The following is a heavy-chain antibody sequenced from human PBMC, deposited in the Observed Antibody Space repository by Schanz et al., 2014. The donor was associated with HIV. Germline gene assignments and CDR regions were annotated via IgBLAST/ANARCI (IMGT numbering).Heavy chain of an antibody. Sequence: VHLVESGGGVVQPGRSLRLSCVASGFPFNSYGMHWVRQAPGKGLEWVANIKEDGSEKYHADSVKGRFTISRDNAKNSLFLQMESLRAEDTAVYYCAREREESIAYYYYGMDVWGQGTAVTVSS. D-gene: IGHD1-26*01. V-gene: IGHV3-7*01. J-gene: IGHJ6*02. CDR2: IKEDGSEK. CDR1: GFPFNSYG. CDR3: AREREESIAYYYYGMDV.